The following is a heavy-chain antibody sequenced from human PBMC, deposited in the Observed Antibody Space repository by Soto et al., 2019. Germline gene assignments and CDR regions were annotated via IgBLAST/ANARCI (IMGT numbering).Heavy chain of an antibody. D-gene: IGHD1-1*01. CDR1: GGSFSNYY. Sequence: PSETLSLTCAVYGGSFSNYYWSWIRQPPGKGLEWIGEVHHTGSTNYNPSLKSRVTLSIDTSNNQFSLNLTSVTAADTAIYFCAKSGNRPFGTDRASWFDPWGQGTLVTVSS. J-gene: IGHJ5*02. CDR3: AKSGNRPFGTDRASWFDP. CDR2: VHHTGST. V-gene: IGHV4-34*01.